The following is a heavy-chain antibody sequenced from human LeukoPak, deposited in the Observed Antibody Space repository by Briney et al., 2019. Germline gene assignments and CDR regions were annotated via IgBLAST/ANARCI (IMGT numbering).Heavy chain of an antibody. V-gene: IGHV4-4*07. CDR2: IYTTGST. J-gene: IGHJ3*02. CDR1: GGSISSYY. D-gene: IGHD3-22*01. Sequence: SETLSLTCTVSGGSISSYYWTWIRQPAGKGLEWIGRIYTTGSTNYNPSLKSRVTMSVDTSENQFSLKLNSVTAADTAVYYCAKSNGYGLIDIWGQGTMATVSS. CDR3: AKSNGYGLIDI.